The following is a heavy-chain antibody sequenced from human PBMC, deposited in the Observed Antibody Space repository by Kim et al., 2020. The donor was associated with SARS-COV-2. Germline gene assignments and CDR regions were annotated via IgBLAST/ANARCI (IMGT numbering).Heavy chain of an antibody. V-gene: IGHV3-21*01. CDR3: ARTSMVRGVIDYYFDY. J-gene: IGHJ4*02. CDR1: GFTFSSYS. Sequence: GGSLRLSCAASGFTFSSYSMNWVRQAPGKGLEWVSSISSSSSYIYYADSVKGRFTISRDNAKNSLYLQMNSLRAEDTAVYYCARTSMVRGVIDYYFDYWGQGTLVTVSS. D-gene: IGHD3-10*01. CDR2: ISSSSSYI.